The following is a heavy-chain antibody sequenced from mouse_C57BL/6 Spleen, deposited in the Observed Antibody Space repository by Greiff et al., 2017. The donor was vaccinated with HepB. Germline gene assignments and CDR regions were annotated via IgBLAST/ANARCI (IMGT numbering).Heavy chain of an antibody. CDR1: GYTFTSYW. CDR2: IHPNSGST. J-gene: IGHJ2*01. CDR3: AREESYYGSSYGY. Sequence: QVQLQQPGAELVKPGASVKLSCKASGYTFTSYWMHWVKQRPGQGLEWIGMIHPNSGSTNYNEKFKSKATLTVDKSSSTAYMQLSSLTSEDSAVYYCAREESYYGSSYGYWGQGTTRTVSS. V-gene: IGHV1-64*01. D-gene: IGHD1-1*01.